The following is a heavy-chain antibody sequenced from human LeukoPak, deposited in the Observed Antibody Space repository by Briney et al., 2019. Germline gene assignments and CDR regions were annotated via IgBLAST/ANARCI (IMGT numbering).Heavy chain of an antibody. V-gene: IGHV4-39*01. CDR2: SDYTGSK. CDR1: GGSISRSGYY. J-gene: IGHJ4*02. CDR3: AKDFGDFRTDY. Sequence: SETLSLTCTVSGGSISRSGYYWAWIRQPPGKGLEWIASSDYTGSKTYNPSLKSRVTVSVDTSKKQFFLKLTSVTAADTAVYYCAKDFGDFRTDYWGQGTLVTVSS. D-gene: IGHD4-17*01.